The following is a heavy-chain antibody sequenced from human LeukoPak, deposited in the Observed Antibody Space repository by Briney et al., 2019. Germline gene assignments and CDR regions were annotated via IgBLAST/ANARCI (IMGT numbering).Heavy chain of an antibody. Sequence: APVKVSCKASGYTFTGYYMHWVRQAPGQGLEWMGWINPNSGGTNYAQKFQGRVTMTRDTSISTAYMELSRLRSDDTAVYYCARQDIVVVVAAPSRGMDVWGQGTTVTVSS. CDR1: GYTFTGYY. V-gene: IGHV1-2*02. CDR3: ARQDIVVVVAAPSRGMDV. CDR2: INPNSGGT. J-gene: IGHJ6*02. D-gene: IGHD2-15*01.